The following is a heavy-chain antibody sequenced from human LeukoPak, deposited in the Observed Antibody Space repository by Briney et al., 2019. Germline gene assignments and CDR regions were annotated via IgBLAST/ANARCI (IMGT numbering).Heavy chain of an antibody. J-gene: IGHJ4*02. Sequence: GGSLRLSCAASGFTFNDYWMTWVRQAPGKGLEWVSAISGSGGSTYYADSVKGRFTISRDNSKNTLYLQMNSLRAEDTAVYYCAKGRYGDYAAFDYWGQGTLVTVSS. D-gene: IGHD4-17*01. CDR1: GFTFNDYW. CDR3: AKGRYGDYAAFDY. CDR2: ISGSGGST. V-gene: IGHV3-23*01.